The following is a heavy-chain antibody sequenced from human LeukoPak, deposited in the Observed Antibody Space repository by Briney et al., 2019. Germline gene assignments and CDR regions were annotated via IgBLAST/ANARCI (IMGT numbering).Heavy chain of an antibody. Sequence: GASVKVSCKASGYTFSNYHIHWVRQAPGQGIEWMGIINPRYGSTTYAQNFQGRVTMTRDMSTSTAYMEFHALTSDDTAVYFCARVDCRGGSCFADHWGQGTLVTVSS. CDR3: ARVDCRGGSCFADH. CDR1: GYTFSNYH. V-gene: IGHV1-46*01. D-gene: IGHD2-15*01. J-gene: IGHJ4*02. CDR2: INPRYGST.